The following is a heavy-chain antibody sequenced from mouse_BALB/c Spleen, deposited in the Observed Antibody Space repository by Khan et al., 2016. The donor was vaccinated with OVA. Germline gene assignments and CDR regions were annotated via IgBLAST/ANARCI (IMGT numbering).Heavy chain of an antibody. D-gene: IGHD2-14*01. CDR2: INTETGEP. CDR3: ARDRYDYFDY. CDR1: GYTFTDYS. J-gene: IGHJ2*01. Sequence: QIQLVQSGPELKKPGATVKISCKASGYTFTDYSMHWVKQAPGKGLKWMGWINTETGEPTYADDFKGRFAFSLDTSSSTAYLQINNLKNEDTATYFCARDRYDYFDYWGQGTTLIVSS. V-gene: IGHV9-2-1*01.